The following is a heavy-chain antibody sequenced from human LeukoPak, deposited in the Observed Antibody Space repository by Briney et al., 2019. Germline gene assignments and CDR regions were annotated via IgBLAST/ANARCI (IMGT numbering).Heavy chain of an antibody. J-gene: IGHJ4*02. V-gene: IGHV4-39*07. Sequence: PSETLSLTCTVSGGSISSSSYYWGWIRQPPGKGLDWIGSIYYSGSTYYNPSLKSRVTISVDTSKNQFSLKLSSVTAADTAVYYCARDGPAAALDWGQGTLVTVSS. D-gene: IGHD6-13*01. CDR1: GGSISSSSYY. CDR2: IYYSGST. CDR3: ARDGPAAALD.